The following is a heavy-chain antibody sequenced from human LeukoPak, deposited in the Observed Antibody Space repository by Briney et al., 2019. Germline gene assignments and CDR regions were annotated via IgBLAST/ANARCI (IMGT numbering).Heavy chain of an antibody. D-gene: IGHD6-19*01. Sequence: ASVKVSCKASGYTFTSYGISWVRQAPGQGLEWMSWISAYNGSTNYAQKVQGRATMTTDTSTSTAYMDLRSLRSDDTAVYYCARDLRYSSGWYHDAFDIWGQGTMVTVSS. CDR2: ISAYNGST. CDR3: ARDLRYSSGWYHDAFDI. CDR1: GYTFTSYG. J-gene: IGHJ3*02. V-gene: IGHV1-18*01.